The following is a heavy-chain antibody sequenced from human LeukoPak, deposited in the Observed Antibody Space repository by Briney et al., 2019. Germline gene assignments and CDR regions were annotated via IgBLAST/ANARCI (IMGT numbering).Heavy chain of an antibody. CDR2: ISANSANI. CDR3: ARDFCTGCNYYFYGMDV. Sequence: GRSLRLSCAASGFTFDDYVMHWVRQAPGRGLEWVSGISANSANIGYADSVKGRFTLSRDNAKNSLYLQINSLRTEDTALYYCARDFCTGCNYYFYGMDVWGRGTTVTVSS. CDR1: GFTFDDYV. J-gene: IGHJ6*02. V-gene: IGHV3-9*01. D-gene: IGHD2-2*01.